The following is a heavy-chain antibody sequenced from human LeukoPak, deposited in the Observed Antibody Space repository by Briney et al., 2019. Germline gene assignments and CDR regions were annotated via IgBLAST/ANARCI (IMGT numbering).Heavy chain of an antibody. V-gene: IGHV3-64*01. CDR3: ARAYDFWSGYYPLWFDP. Sequence: AGGSLRLSCAASGFTFSSYTMHWVRQAPGKGLEYVSAISSNGGSTYYANSVKGRFSISRDNSKDTLYLQMGSLRAEDMAVCYCARAYDFWSGYYPLWFDPWGQGTLVTVSS. CDR2: ISSNGGST. J-gene: IGHJ5*02. D-gene: IGHD3-3*01. CDR1: GFTFSSYT.